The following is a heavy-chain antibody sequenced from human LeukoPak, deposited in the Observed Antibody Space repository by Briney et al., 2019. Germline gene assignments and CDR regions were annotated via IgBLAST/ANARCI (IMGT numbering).Heavy chain of an antibody. CDR3: ASSKKYSSGWPVDY. Sequence: GGSLRLSCAASGFTFSDYYMSWIRQAPGKGLEWVSSISSSSSYIYYADSVKGRFTISRDNAKNSLYLQMNSLRAEDTAVYYCASSKKYSSGWPVDYWGQGTLVTVSS. D-gene: IGHD6-19*01. V-gene: IGHV3-11*06. J-gene: IGHJ4*02. CDR2: ISSSSSYI. CDR1: GFTFSDYY.